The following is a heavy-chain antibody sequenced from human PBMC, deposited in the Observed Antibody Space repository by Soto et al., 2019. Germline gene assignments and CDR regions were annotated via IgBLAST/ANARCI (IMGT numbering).Heavy chain of an antibody. CDR3: ARPANTVADHFDL. CDR2: IYPSDSDT. Sequence: PGGSLKISCQVSGHTFTIYCSGWVRQMPGKGLEWMGIIYPSDSDTRYSPSFQGQVTISADQSINTAYLQWDSLKASDTAIYYCARPANTVADHFDLWGQGTPVTVSS. J-gene: IGHJ4*02. V-gene: IGHV5-51*01. CDR1: GHTFTIYC. D-gene: IGHD4-17*01.